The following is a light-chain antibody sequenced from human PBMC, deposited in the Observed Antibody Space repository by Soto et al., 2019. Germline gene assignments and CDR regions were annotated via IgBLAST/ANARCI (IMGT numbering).Light chain of an antibody. CDR1: QSVDNY. CDR3: QQRRECPRT. V-gene: IGKV3-11*01. J-gene: IGKJ2*02. Sequence: EIVLTQSPGTLSLSPGDRATLYCRASQSVDNYLAWYQQKSGQAPRLLVYGSSISATGIPARFSGSGSGTEFTLTISSLEPEEFAVYYCQQRRECPRTFGQGYKLDI. CDR2: GSS.